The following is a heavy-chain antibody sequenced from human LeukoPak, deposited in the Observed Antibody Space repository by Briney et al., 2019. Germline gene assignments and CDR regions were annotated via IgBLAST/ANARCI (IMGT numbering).Heavy chain of an antibody. J-gene: IGHJ4*02. D-gene: IGHD3-9*01. V-gene: IGHV4-39*01. CDR1: GGSISSSSYY. CDR3: ARQRFDWLLPSPFGY. Sequence: SETLSLTCTVSGGSISSSSYYWGWIRQPPGKGLEWIGSIYYSGSTYYNPSLKSRVTISVDTSKNQFSLKLSSVTAADTAVYYCARQRFDWLLPSPFGYWGQGTLVTVSS. CDR2: IYYSGST.